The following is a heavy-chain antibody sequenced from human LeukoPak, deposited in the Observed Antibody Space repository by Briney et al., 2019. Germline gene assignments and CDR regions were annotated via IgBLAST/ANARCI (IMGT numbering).Heavy chain of an antibody. CDR3: ESGTQQQWSSF. CDR1: GGSFSGYY. D-gene: IGHD3-10*01. Sequence: SETLSLTCAVYGGSFSGYYWSWIRQPPGKGLEWIGEINHSGSTNYNPSLKSRVTISVDTFKNQFSLKLSSVTAADTAVYYCESGTQQQWSSFWGQGTLVTVSS. J-gene: IGHJ4*02. CDR2: INHSGST. V-gene: IGHV4-34*01.